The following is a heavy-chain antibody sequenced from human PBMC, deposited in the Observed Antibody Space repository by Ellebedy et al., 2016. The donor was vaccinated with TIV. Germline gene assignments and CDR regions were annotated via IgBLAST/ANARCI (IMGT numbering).Heavy chain of an antibody. D-gene: IGHD4-17*01. CDR2: IYGDGGT. CDR3: ARDPRGGGDYGDNWFDP. V-gene: IGHV3-66*01. J-gene: IGHJ5*02. CDR1: GFIVSSYF. Sequence: GESLKISCSASGFIVSSYFMSWVRQAPGKGLEWVSVIYGDGGTNYTDSVQGRFTISRDSSTNTLYLQMNSLRAEDTAVYYCARDPRGGGDYGDNWFDPWGQGTLVTVSS.